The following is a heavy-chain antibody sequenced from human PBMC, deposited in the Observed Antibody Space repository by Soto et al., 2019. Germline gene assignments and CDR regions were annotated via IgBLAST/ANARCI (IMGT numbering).Heavy chain of an antibody. CDR1: GFTFSSYA. V-gene: IGHV3-23*01. CDR2: ISGSGGST. CDR3: AKDRIGMATKYYFDY. J-gene: IGHJ4*02. D-gene: IGHD5-12*01. Sequence: GGSLRLSCAASGFTFSSYAMSWDRQAPGKGLEWVSAISGSGGSTYYADSVKGRFTISRDNSKNTLYLQMNSLRAEDTAVYYCAKDRIGMATKYYFDYWGQGTLVTVSS.